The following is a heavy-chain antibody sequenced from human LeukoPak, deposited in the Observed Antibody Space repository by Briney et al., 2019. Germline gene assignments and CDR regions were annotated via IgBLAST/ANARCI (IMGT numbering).Heavy chain of an antibody. D-gene: IGHD5-24*01. CDR2: IYPGGSDT. CDR1: GYRFTRYR. J-gene: IGHJ4*02. V-gene: IGHV5-51*01. Sequence: GESLKISGMGSGYRFTRYRIGWVRQMPGKGLEWMGIIYPGGSDTRYSPSFQGQVSISADKSISTAYLQWSSLKASDTAMYYCARRAPSGDGYNSPFDYWGQGTLVTVSS. CDR3: ARRAPSGDGYNSPFDY.